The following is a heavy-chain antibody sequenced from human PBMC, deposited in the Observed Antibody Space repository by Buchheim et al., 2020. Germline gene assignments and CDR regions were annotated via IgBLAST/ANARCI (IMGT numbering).Heavy chain of an antibody. V-gene: IGHV3-74*01. CDR1: GFTFSSYW. Sequence: EVQLVESGGGLVQPGGSLRLSCAASGFTFSSYWMHWVRQAPGKGLVWVSRINSDGSTTSYADSVKGRFTTSRDNAKNTLYLQMNSLRAEDTAVYYCARVGVNAALNPPLTYWGQGTL. D-gene: IGHD3-16*01. J-gene: IGHJ4*02. CDR3: ARVGVNAALNPPLTY. CDR2: INSDGSTT.